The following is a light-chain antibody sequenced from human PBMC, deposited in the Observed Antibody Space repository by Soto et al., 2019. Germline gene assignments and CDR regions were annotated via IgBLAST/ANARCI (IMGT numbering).Light chain of an antibody. CDR3: QQYNFYPRT. Sequence: DTQMTQPPSTLSPSVEDRATSTCRASQSIITWLAWYQQIPGKAPQLLIYDASSLESGVPSRFSGSGSGTEFTLTISSLQPDDFATYHCQQYNFYPRTFGQGTRVEVK. V-gene: IGKV1-5*01. CDR1: QSIITW. J-gene: IGKJ1*01. CDR2: DAS.